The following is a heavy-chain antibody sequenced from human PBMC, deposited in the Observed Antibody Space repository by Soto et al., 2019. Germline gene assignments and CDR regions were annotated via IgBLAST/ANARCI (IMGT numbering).Heavy chain of an antibody. CDR2: ISSSSSYI. D-gene: IGHD1-26*01. V-gene: IGHV3-21*01. CDR1: GFTFSSYS. Sequence: GGSLRLSCAASGFTFSSYSMNWVRQAPGKGLEWVSSISSSSSYIYYADSVKGRFTISRDNAKNSLYLQMNSLRAEDTAVYYCARVPVWGSRSYYVGYWGQGTLVTVSS. CDR3: ARVPVWGSRSYYVGY. J-gene: IGHJ4*02.